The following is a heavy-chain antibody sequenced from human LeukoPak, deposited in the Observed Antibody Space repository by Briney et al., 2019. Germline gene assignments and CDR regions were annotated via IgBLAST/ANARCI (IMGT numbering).Heavy chain of an antibody. CDR3: CTDSGSPGPESYFDY. CDR2: IWYGGSNK. J-gene: IGHJ4*02. D-gene: IGHD1-26*01. CDR1: GFTFSSYG. V-gene: IGHV3-33*08. Sequence: GGSLILSCAASGFTFSSYGMHWVRQAPGKGLEWVAVIWYGGSNKYYADSVKGRFTISRDSSKNTLYLQMNSLRAEDTAVYYCCTDSGSPGPESYFDYWGQGTLVTVSS.